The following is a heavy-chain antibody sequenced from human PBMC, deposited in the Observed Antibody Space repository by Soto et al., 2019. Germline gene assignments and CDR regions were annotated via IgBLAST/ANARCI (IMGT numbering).Heavy chain of an antibody. CDR3: ARRMPIDSYPFDY. D-gene: IGHD2-2*01. CDR2: IYSTGST. CDR1: GGSISSGDYF. J-gene: IGHJ4*02. V-gene: IGHV4-30-4*01. Sequence: QVQLQESGPGLVKSSQTLSLTCTVSGGSISSGDYFWSWIRQPPGKGLVWIGYIYSTGSTYYNPSLKSRITTSVDTSRNQFSLKLNSVTAADTAVYYCARRMPIDSYPFDYWGQGSLVTVSS.